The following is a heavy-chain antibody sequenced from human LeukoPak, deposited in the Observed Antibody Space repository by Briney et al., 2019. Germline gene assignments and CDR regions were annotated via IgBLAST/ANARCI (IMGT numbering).Heavy chain of an antibody. CDR2: IRSKTDGGTT. Sequence: PGGSLRLSCAASGFTFSNAWMSWVRQAPGRGLEWVGRIRSKTDGGTTDYAAPVKGRFTISRDDSKNTLYLQMGSPNTEDTAVYYCTKSLDCSRASCDSWGQGTLVTVSS. CDR1: GFTFSNAW. D-gene: IGHD2-2*01. CDR3: TKSLDCSRASCDS. J-gene: IGHJ5*01. V-gene: IGHV3-15*01.